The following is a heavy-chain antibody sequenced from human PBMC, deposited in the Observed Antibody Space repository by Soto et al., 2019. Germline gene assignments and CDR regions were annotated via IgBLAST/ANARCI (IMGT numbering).Heavy chain of an antibody. Sequence: ASVKVSCKASGYIFSDNYIHWVRQAPGQGLEWMAWINPKSGGTNYARNFQGRATLTRDTSISTAYMDLSRLTSDDTAVYYCARAREDSSGWFDYWGQGTLVTVSS. J-gene: IGHJ4*02. D-gene: IGHD6-19*01. CDR1: GYIFSDNY. CDR3: ARAREDSSGWFDY. CDR2: INPKSGGT. V-gene: IGHV1-2*02.